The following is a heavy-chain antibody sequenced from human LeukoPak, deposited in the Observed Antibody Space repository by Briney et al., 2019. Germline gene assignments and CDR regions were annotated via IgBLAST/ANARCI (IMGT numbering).Heavy chain of an antibody. V-gene: IGHV3-23*01. CDR2: ISGSGGST. J-gene: IGHJ4*02. CDR3: AKGRVPYSSGWYSDY. D-gene: IGHD6-19*01. CDR1: GFTFSSYA. Sequence: QSGGSLRLSCAASGFTFSSYAMGWVRQAPGKGLEWVSAISGSGGSTYYADSVKGRFTISRDNSKDTLYLQMNSLRAEDTAVYYCAKGRVPYSSGWYSDYWGQGTLVTVSS.